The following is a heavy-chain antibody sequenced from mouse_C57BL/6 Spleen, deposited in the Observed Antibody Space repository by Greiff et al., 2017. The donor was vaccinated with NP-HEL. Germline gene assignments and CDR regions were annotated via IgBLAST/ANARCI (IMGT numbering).Heavy chain of an antibody. D-gene: IGHD2-5*01. V-gene: IGHV1-69*01. CDR3: ARAYYSNDNFDY. J-gene: IGHJ2*01. CDR2: IDPSDSYT. CDR1: GYTFTSYW. Sequence: QVQLQQPGAELVMPGASVKLSCKASGYTFTSYWMHWVKPRPGQGLEWIGEIDPSDSYTNYNQKFKGKSTLTVDKSSSTAYMQLSSLTSEDSAVYYCARAYYSNDNFDYWGQGTTLTVSS.